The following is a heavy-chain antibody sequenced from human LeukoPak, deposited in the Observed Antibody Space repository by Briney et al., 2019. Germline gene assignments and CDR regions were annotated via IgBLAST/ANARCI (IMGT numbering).Heavy chain of an antibody. Sequence: GGSLRLSCAASGFTFSSYEMNWVRQAPGKGLEWVSYISSSGSTIYYADSVKGRFTISRDNAKNSLYLQMNSLRAEDTAVYYCARKRRDGYNPWYYYYMDVWGKGTTVTVSS. J-gene: IGHJ6*03. CDR3: ARKRRDGYNPWYYYYMDV. CDR2: ISSSGSTI. D-gene: IGHD5-24*01. CDR1: GFTFSSYE. V-gene: IGHV3-48*03.